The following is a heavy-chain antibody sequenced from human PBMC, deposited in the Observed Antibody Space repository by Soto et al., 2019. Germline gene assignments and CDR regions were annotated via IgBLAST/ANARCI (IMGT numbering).Heavy chain of an antibody. V-gene: IGHV3-74*01. Sequence: QPGGSLRLSCSASGFAFSNYAMAWVRQAPGKGLEWVSRMNSDGSTTNYADSVKGRFTVSRDNARNTLHLQMNSLRAEDTAVYYCATAEVDYWGPGTLVTVSS. CDR2: MNSDGSTT. CDR3: ATAEVDY. J-gene: IGHJ4*02. CDR1: GFAFSNYA.